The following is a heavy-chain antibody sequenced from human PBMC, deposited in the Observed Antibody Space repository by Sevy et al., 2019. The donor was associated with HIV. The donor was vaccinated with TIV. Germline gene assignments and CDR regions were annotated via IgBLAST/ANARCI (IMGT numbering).Heavy chain of an antibody. Sequence: GGSLRLSCAASGFTFSSYAMSWVRQAPGKGLEWVSAISGSGGSTYYADSVKGRFTISRDNSKNTLYLQMNSLRAEDTAVYYCAARSGYSYGYEVDYWGQGTLVTVSS. CDR2: ISGSGGST. CDR3: AARSGYSYGYEVDY. D-gene: IGHD5-18*01. V-gene: IGHV3-23*01. CDR1: GFTFSSYA. J-gene: IGHJ4*02.